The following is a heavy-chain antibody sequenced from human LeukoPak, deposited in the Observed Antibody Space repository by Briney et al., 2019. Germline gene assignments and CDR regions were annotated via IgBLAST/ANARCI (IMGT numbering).Heavy chain of an antibody. V-gene: IGHV4-34*01. D-gene: IGHD3-3*01. Sequence: PSETLSLTCAVYGGSFSGYYWSWIRQPPGKGLEWIGEINHSGSTNYNPSLKSRVTISVDTSKNQFSLKLSSVTAADTAVYYCARLGPNYDFWSGYLYYFDYWGQGTLVTVSS. CDR3: ARLGPNYDFWSGYLYYFDY. CDR2: INHSGST. CDR1: GGSFSGYY. J-gene: IGHJ4*02.